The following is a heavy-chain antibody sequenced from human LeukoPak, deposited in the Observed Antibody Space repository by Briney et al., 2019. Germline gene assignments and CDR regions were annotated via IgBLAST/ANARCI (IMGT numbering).Heavy chain of an antibody. V-gene: IGHV4-34*01. Sequence: SETLSLTCAVYGGSFSGYYWSWIRQPPGKGLEWIREINHSGSTNYNPSLKSRVTISVDTSKNQFSLKLSSVTAADTAVYYCARDSQLLSHGGYGMDVWGQGTTVTVSS. D-gene: IGHD2-2*01. CDR3: ARDSQLLSHGGYGMDV. CDR1: GGSFSGYY. CDR2: INHSGST. J-gene: IGHJ6*02.